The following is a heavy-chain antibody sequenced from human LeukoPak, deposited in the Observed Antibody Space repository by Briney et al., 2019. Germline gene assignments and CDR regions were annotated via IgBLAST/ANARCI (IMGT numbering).Heavy chain of an antibody. CDR1: GFTFSSYG. V-gene: IGHV3-33*01. CDR3: ARDRDYYGSNPYFDY. D-gene: IGHD3-10*01. J-gene: IGHJ4*02. CDR2: IRYDGSNK. Sequence: QPGRSLRLSCAASGFTFSSYGMHWVREAPGKGLEWVAVIRYDGSNKYYADSVKGRFTISRDNSKNTLYLQMNSLRAEDTAVYYCARDRDYYGSNPYFDYWGQGTLVTVSS.